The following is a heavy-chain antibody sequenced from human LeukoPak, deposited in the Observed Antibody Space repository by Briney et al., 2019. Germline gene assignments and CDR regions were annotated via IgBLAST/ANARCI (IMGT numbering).Heavy chain of an antibody. J-gene: IGHJ3*01. V-gene: IGHV3-23*01. CDR3: AKGRTGDQV. Sequence: GGSLRLSCAASGFTFSTYAMSWVRQAPGKGLEWVSGISGNNSTYCADSVKGRFTISRDNSKSTLYLQMNSLRAEDTAVYYCAKGRTGDQVGGQGTMVTVSS. D-gene: IGHD7-27*01. CDR1: GFTFSTYA. CDR2: ISGNNST.